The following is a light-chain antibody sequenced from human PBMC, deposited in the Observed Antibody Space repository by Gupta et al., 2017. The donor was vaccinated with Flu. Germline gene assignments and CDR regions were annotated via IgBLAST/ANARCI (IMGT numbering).Light chain of an antibody. CDR1: SSDVGAYNR. Sequence: QSALTQPASVSGSPGQSITISCTGTSSDVGAYNRVSWYQQHPGKAPKLIVYEVSNRPSGVSNRFSGSKSGNTASLTISGLQADDEADYYCSSYTRSTASIIAWVFGGGTKVTVL. J-gene: IGLJ3*02. CDR2: EVS. V-gene: IGLV2-14*01. CDR3: SSYTRSTASIIAWV.